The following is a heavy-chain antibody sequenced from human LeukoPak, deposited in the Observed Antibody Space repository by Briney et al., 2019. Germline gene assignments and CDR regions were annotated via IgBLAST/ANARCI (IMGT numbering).Heavy chain of an antibody. CDR2: INPNSGGT. CDR3: ARVGDCSGGSCYFVWFDP. CDR1: GYTFTRYY. D-gene: IGHD2-15*01. V-gene: IGHV1-2*02. J-gene: IGHJ5*02. Sequence: ASVKVSCKASGYTFTRYYMHWVRQAPGQGLEWMGWINPNSGGTNYAQKFQGRVTKTRDTSISTAYMELSRLRSDDTAVYYCARVGDCSGGSCYFVWFDPWGQGTLVTVSS.